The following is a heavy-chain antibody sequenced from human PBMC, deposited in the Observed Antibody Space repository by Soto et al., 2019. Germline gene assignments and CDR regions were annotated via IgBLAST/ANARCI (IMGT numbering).Heavy chain of an antibody. Sequence: SVTLSLTCAVSVGSISRTNWWSWVRQPPGKGLEWIGEIYHSGSTNYNPSLKSRVTISVDKSKNQFSLKLSSVTAADTAVYYCSRVPRVGVYDFCGYFDYWVQGTLVTVTS. D-gene: IGHD3-3*01. CDR3: SRVPRVGVYDFCGYFDY. J-gene: IGHJ4*02. CDR1: VGSISRTNW. CDR2: IYHSGST. V-gene: IGHV4-4*02.